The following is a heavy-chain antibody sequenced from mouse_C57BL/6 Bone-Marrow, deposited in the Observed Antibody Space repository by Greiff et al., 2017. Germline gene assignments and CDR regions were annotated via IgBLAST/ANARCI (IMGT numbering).Heavy chain of an antibody. Sequence: EVKLVESGEGLVKPGGSLKLSCAASGFTFSSYAMSWVRQTPEKRLEWVAYISGGGDYIYYADTVKGRFIISRDNARNTLYLQMSSLNSEDTAMYYCTRGIFDYWGQGTTLTVSS. CDR1: GFTFSSYA. CDR3: TRGIFDY. CDR2: ISGGGDYI. V-gene: IGHV5-9-1*02. J-gene: IGHJ2*01.